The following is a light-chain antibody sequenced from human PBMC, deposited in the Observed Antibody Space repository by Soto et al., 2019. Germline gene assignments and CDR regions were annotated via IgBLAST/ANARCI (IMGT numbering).Light chain of an antibody. J-gene: IGLJ3*02. CDR1: SGHSSYI. CDR3: ETWDFNTRV. Sequence: QSALTQSSSASASLGPSVKLTCTLSSGHSSYIIAWHQQQPGKAPRYLMKLEGSGSYNKGSGVPDRFSGSSSGADRYLTISNLQFEDEADYYCETWDFNTRVFGGGTKLTVL. CDR2: LEGSGSY. V-gene: IGLV4-60*02.